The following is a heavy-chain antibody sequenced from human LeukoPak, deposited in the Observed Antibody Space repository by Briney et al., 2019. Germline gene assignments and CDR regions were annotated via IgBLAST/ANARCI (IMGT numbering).Heavy chain of an antibody. D-gene: IGHD4-17*01. J-gene: IGHJ4*02. V-gene: IGHV3-53*01. CDR1: GLTVRNNY. CDR3: ILSTVTTSIEY. CDR2: IHNDVTT. Sequence: GGSLRLSCEASGLTVRNNYMNWVRQAPGKGLEWVSVIHNDVTTHYADSVRGRFTVSSDTSKNTVFLQMNSLRAEDTDAYYCILSTVTTSIEYWGPGTLVTVSP.